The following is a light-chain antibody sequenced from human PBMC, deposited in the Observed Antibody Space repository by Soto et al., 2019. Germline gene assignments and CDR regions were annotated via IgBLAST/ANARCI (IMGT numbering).Light chain of an antibody. CDR2: HNT. V-gene: IGLV1-47*02. CDR3: AAWDDSLGAVV. J-gene: IGLJ2*01. Sequence: QSVLTQPPSASATPGQRVTISCSGSSSKIGNNNAYWYQHVPGTAPKLIIQHNTLRPSWVPDRFSGSKSGTSASLAISGLQSDDDSDYYCAAWDDSLGAVVFGGGTNVTVL. CDR1: SSKIGNNN.